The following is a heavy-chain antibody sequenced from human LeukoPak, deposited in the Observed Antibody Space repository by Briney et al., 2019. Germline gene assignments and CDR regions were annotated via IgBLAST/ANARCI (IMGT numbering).Heavy chain of an antibody. V-gene: IGHV1-69*05. CDR1: GGTFSSYA. J-gene: IGHJ5*02. D-gene: IGHD4-11*01. Sequence: GSSVTVSCKAPGGTFSSYAISWVRQAPGQGLEWMGGIIPIFGTANYAQKFQGRVTITTDESTSTAYMELSSLRSEDTAVYYCARAAGTVTKFDPWGQGTLVTVSS. CDR3: ARAAGTVTKFDP. CDR2: IIPIFGTA.